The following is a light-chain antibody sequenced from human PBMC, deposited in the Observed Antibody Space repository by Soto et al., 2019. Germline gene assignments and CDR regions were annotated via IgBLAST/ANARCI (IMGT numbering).Light chain of an antibody. CDR3: ATWDDSPSGRV. V-gene: IGLV1-47*02. Sequence: QSVLTQPPSASGTPGQRVTISCSGSTSNVGNHFVYWYQHLPGTAPRLLIYNTDQRPSRVPARFSGSKSGASSSLATSGLRADDAGDYYCATWDDSPSGRVFGGGTKLTVL. CDR1: TSNVGNHF. J-gene: IGLJ3*02. CDR2: NTD.